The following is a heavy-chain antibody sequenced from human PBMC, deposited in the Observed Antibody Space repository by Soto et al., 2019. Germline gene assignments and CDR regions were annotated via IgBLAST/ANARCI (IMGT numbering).Heavy chain of an antibody. Sequence: QVQLVESGGGVVQPGRSLRLSCAASGFTFSSYGMHWVRQAPGKGLEWVAVISYDGSNKYYADSVKGRFTISRDNSKNTLYLQMNSLRAEDTAVYYCALIGVGVQLERHYFDYWGQGPLVTVSS. D-gene: IGHD1-1*01. CDR3: ALIGVGVQLERHYFDY. V-gene: IGHV3-30*03. CDR1: GFTFSSYG. CDR2: ISYDGSNK. J-gene: IGHJ4*02.